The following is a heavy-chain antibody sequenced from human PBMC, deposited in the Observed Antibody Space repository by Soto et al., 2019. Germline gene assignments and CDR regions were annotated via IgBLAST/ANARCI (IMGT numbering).Heavy chain of an antibody. Sequence: SHTLSLTCSVSGAALDSGNYYWSWIRQVPGKGLEWIGHIYVTGAVDYNPSLRDRITISQDTSERQFSLNLRLVTAAETAVYYCARLRIATNNYKWFDPWGQGTLVTVSS. D-gene: IGHD2-21*01. CDR2: IYVTGAV. CDR1: GAALDSGNYY. CDR3: ARLRIATNNYKWFDP. V-gene: IGHV4-31*03. J-gene: IGHJ5*02.